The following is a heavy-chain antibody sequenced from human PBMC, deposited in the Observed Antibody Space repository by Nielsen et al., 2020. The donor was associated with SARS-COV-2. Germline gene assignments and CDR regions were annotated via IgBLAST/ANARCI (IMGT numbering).Heavy chain of an antibody. V-gene: IGHV4-61*01. CDR3: ARWLTDYCSGGSCYSGDAFDI. D-gene: IGHD2-15*01. CDR1: GGSVSSGSYY. CDR2: IYYSGST. J-gene: IGHJ3*02. Sequence: SETLSLTCTVSGGSVSSGSYYWSWIRQPPGKGLEWIGYIYYSGSTNYNPPLKSRVTISVDTSKNQFSLKLSSVTAADTAVYYCARWLTDYCSGGSCYSGDAFDIWGQGTMVTVSS.